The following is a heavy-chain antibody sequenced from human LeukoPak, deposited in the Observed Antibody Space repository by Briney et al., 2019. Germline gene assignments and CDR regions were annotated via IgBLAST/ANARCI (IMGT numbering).Heavy chain of an antibody. J-gene: IGHJ6*02. V-gene: IGHV3-21*01. CDR3: ARQDYDILTGYHMSGDYYGMDV. Sequence: PGGSLRLSCAASGFTFSSYSMNWVRQAPGKGLEWVSSISSSSSYIYYADSVKGRFTISRDNAKNSLYLQMNSLRAEDTAVYYCARQDYDILTGYHMSGDYYGMDVWGQGTTVTVSS. CDR1: GFTFSSYS. D-gene: IGHD3-9*01. CDR2: ISSSSSYI.